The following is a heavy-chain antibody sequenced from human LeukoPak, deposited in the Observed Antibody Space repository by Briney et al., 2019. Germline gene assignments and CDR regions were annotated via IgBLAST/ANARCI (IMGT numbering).Heavy chain of an antibody. J-gene: IGHJ2*01. Sequence: SQTLSLTCTVSGGSISSGGYYWSWIRQHPGKGLEWIGYIYYSGSTYYNPSLKSRVTISVDTSKNQFSLKLSSVTAADTAVYYCARARPSYYDILTGYPKLYFDLWGRGTLVTVSS. V-gene: IGHV4-31*03. CDR1: GGSISSGGYY. CDR3: ARARPSYYDILTGYPKLYFDL. D-gene: IGHD3-9*01. CDR2: IYYSGST.